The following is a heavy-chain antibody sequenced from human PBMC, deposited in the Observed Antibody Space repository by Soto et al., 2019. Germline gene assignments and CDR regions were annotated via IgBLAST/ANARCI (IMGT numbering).Heavy chain of an antibody. D-gene: IGHD6-19*01. CDR3: AREITAVAPGGYDP. V-gene: IGHV3-30-3*01. CDR2: ISYDGSNK. Sequence: QVQLVESGGGVVQPGRSLRLSCAASGFTFSSYAMHWVRQAPGKGLEWVAVISYDGSNKYYADSVKGRFTISRDNSKNTLYLQMNSLRAEDTAVYYCAREITAVAPGGYDPWGQGTLVTVSS. CDR1: GFTFSSYA. J-gene: IGHJ5*02.